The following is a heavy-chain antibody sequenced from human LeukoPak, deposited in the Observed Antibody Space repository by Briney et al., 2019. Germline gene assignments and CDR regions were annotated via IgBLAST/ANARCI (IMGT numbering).Heavy chain of an antibody. CDR3: TRCSTGTRLYYFDY. J-gene: IGHJ4*02. CDR2: SRNKANSYTT. Sequence: GGSLRLSCTASGFTFSDRYIDWVRQAPGKGLEWVGRSRNKANSYTTEYAAAVKGRFTISRDESKNLLYLQMNSLTTEDTAVYYCTRCSTGTRLYYFDYWGQGTLVTVSS. CDR1: GFTFSDRY. D-gene: IGHD1/OR15-1a*01. V-gene: IGHV3-72*01.